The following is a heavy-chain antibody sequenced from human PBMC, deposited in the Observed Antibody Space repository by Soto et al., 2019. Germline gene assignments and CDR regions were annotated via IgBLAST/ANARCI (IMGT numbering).Heavy chain of an antibody. CDR2: ISAYNGNT. J-gene: IGHJ3*02. Sequence: ASVKVSCKASGYTFTSYGISWVRQAPGQGLEWMGWISAYNGNTNYAQHLQGRVSLTTDTSTSTAYMDLRSLRSDDTAVYYCAKEAGTRGGGAFDIWGQGTMVTVSS. CDR3: AKEAGTRGGGAFDI. V-gene: IGHV1-18*01. D-gene: IGHD1-7*01. CDR1: GYTFTSYG.